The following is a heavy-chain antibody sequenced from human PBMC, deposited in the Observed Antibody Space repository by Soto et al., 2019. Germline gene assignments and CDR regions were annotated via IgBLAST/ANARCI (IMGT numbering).Heavy chain of an antibody. CDR2: IYYSGST. V-gene: IGHV4-59*01. Sequence: SETMSLTCTVSVGSISSYYWIWIRQPPGKGLEWIGYIYYSGSTNYNPSLKSRVTISVDTSKNQFSLKLSSVTAADTAVYYCAIVVSLRLWYCDYSCQG. CDR3: AIVVSLRLWYCDY. CDR1: VGSISSYY. J-gene: IGHJ4*02. D-gene: IGHD3-16*01.